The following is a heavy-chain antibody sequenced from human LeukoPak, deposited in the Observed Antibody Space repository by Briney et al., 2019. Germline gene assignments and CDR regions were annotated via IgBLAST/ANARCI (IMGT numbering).Heavy chain of an antibody. CDR2: IYSGGST. D-gene: IGHD3-3*01. Sequence: GGSLRLSCAASGFTVSSNYMSWVRQAPGKGLEWVSVIYSGGSTYYADSVKGRFTISRDNSKNTLYLQMNSLRAEDTAVYYCAREGYYYFWSGYFDYWGQGTLVTVSS. V-gene: IGHV3-66*02. J-gene: IGHJ4*02. CDR3: AREGYYYFWSGYFDY. CDR1: GFTVSSNY.